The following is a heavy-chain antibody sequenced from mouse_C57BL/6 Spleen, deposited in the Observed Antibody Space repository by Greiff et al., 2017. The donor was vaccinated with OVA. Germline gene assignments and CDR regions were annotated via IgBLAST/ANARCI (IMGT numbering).Heavy chain of an antibody. Sequence: EVQLVESEGGLVQPGSSMKLSCTASGFTFSDYYMAWVRQVPEKGLEWVANINYDGSSTYYLDSLKSRFIISRDNAKNILYLQMSSLKSEDTATYYCAREGITTASHWYFDVWGTGTTVTVSS. CDR3: AREGITTASHWYFDV. CDR1: GFTFSDYY. D-gene: IGHD1-2*01. V-gene: IGHV5-16*01. J-gene: IGHJ1*03. CDR2: INYDGSST.